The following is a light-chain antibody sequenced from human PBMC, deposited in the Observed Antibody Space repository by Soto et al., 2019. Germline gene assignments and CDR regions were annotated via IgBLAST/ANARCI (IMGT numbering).Light chain of an antibody. J-gene: IGLJ2*01. CDR1: SSDVGGYNY. CDR2: DVD. Sequence: QSALTQPASISGSPEQSITISCTGTSSDVGGYNYVSWYQQYPGKAPKLMIYDVDNRPSGVSNRFSGSKSGKTASLTISGLQAEDEADYYCSSYTSSSTVIFGGGTKLTVL. CDR3: SSYTSSSTVI. V-gene: IGLV2-14*03.